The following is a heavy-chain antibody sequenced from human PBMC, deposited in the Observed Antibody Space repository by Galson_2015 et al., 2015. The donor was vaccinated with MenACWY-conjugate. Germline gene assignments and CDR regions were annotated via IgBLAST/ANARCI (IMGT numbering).Heavy chain of an antibody. Sequence: SLRLSCAASGFNVNMYSLHWIRQAPGKGLEWVAVISYDGKDEFYGDSVKGRFIILRDNSKNTVYLQMNSLRGEDTGVYFCARVGQERRTLLPNFDGWGQGTRVTVSS. CDR3: ARVGQERRTLLPNFDG. D-gene: IGHD3-22*01. V-gene: IGHV3-30*01. J-gene: IGHJ4*02. CDR2: ISYDGKDE. CDR1: GFNVNMYS.